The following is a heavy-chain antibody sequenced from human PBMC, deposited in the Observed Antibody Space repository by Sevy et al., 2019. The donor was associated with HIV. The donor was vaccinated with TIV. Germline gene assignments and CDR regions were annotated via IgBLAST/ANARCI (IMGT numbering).Heavy chain of an antibody. CDR2: IRNKADSYTT. V-gene: IGHV3-72*01. J-gene: IGHJ4*02. Sequence: GGSLRLSCAASGFTLSDHYMEWVRQAPGKGLEWVGRIRNKADSYTTEYAASVKGRFTISRDDSKNSLYLLMNSLKTEDTAVYYCATHAGIAAAGTVFDYWGQGTLVTVSS. CDR3: ATHAGIAAAGTVFDY. D-gene: IGHD6-13*01. CDR1: GFTLSDHY.